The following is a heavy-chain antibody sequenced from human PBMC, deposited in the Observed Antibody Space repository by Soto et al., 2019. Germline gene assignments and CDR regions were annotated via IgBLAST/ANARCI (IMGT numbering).Heavy chain of an antibody. CDR2: MNPNSGNT. V-gene: IGHV1-8*01. CDR3: ARSPQELVDYYYYYYGMDV. Sequence: GASVKVSCKASGYTFTSYDINWVRQATGQGLEWMGWMNPNSGNTGYAQKFQGRVTMTRNTSISTAYMELRSLRSDDTAVYYCARSPQELVDYYYYYYGMDVWGQGTTVTVSS. CDR1: GYTFTSYD. J-gene: IGHJ6*02. D-gene: IGHD6-6*01.